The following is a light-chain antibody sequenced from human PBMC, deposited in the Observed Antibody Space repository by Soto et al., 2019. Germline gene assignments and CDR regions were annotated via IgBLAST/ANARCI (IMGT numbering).Light chain of an antibody. CDR3: LQDYNYPRT. Sequence: AIQMTQSPSSLSASVGDRVIITCRASQGLRNDLSWYQQKPGKAPKLLIYDASSLQSGVPSRFSGSGSVTDFTLTISSLQPEDFATYYCLQDYNYPRTFGQGTKLEIK. V-gene: IGKV1-6*01. J-gene: IGKJ2*01. CDR1: QGLRND. CDR2: DAS.